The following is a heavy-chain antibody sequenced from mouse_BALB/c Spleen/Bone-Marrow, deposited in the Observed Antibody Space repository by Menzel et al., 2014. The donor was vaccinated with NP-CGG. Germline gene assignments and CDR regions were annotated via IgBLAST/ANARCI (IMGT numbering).Heavy chain of an antibody. V-gene: IGHV1-69*02. J-gene: IGHJ3*01. Sequence: VQLQQSGAELVKPGAPVKLSCKVSGYTFTSYWMNWVKQRPGRGLEWVGRIDPSDSETHYNQKFKDKATLTVDKSSSTAYIQLSSLTSEDSAVYYCARRGYGYGFAYWGQGTLVTVSA. CDR1: GYTFTSYW. CDR2: IDPSDSET. D-gene: IGHD1-2*01. CDR3: ARRGYGYGFAY.